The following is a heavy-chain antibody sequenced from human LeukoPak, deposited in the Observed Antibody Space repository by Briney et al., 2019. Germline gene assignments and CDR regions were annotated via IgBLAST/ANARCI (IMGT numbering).Heavy chain of an antibody. CDR3: GKERYGSSSVVDY. Sequence: GRSLRLSCAASGFTFDDYAMHWVRQAPGKGLEWVSGITGSGDSTYYADPVKGRFTISRDNSKNTVYLQMNSLRVEDTAVYHCGKERYGSSSVVDYWGHGTLVTVSS. CDR1: GFTFDDYA. D-gene: IGHD6-6*01. V-gene: IGHV3-23*01. J-gene: IGHJ4*01. CDR2: ITGSGDST.